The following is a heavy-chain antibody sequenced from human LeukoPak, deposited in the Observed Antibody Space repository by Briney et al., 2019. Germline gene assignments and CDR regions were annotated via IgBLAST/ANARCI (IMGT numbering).Heavy chain of an antibody. CDR1: GGSISSYY. CDR3: ARGVYIAAAQYGY. Sequence: SETLSLTCTVSGGSISSYYWGWIRQPPGKGLEWIGYIYYSGTTNYNLSLKSRVTISVDTSKNQFSLKLSSVTAADTAVYYCARGVYIAAAQYGYWGQGTLVTVSS. J-gene: IGHJ4*02. CDR2: IYYSGTT. D-gene: IGHD6-13*01. V-gene: IGHV4-59*01.